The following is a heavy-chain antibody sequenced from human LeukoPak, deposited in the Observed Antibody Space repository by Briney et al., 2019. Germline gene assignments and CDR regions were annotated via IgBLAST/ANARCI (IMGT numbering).Heavy chain of an antibody. CDR3: AGNTYYYGSGSYSPPNDY. J-gene: IGHJ4*02. Sequence: GSSVKVSCKASGGTFSSYAISWVRQAPGQGLEWMGGIIPIFGTANYAQKFQGRVTITADESTSTAYMELSSLRSEDTAVYYCAGNTYYYGSGSYSPPNDYWGQGTLVTVSS. D-gene: IGHD3-10*01. V-gene: IGHV1-69*01. CDR2: IIPIFGTA. CDR1: GGTFSSYA.